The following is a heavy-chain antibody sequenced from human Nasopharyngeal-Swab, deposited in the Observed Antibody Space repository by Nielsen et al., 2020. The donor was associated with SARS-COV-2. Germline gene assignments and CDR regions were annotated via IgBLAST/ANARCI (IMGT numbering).Heavy chain of an antibody. CDR3: AREGSTGYYYGMDV. Sequence: GRSLRLSCAASGFTFSSYDMHWVRQATGKGLEWVSAIGTAGDTYYPGSVKGRFTISRENAKNSLYLQMNSLRAGDTAVYYCAREGSTGYYYGMDVWGQGTTVTVSS. V-gene: IGHV3-13*04. D-gene: IGHD1-1*01. CDR2: IGTAGDT. CDR1: GFTFSSYD. J-gene: IGHJ6*02.